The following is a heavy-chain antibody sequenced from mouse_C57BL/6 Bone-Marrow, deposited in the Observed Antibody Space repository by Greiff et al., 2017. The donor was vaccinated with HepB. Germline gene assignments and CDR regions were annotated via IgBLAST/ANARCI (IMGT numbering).Heavy chain of an antibody. CDR3: AREDYSNWFAY. D-gene: IGHD2-5*01. CDR2: INPNNGGT. V-gene: IGHV1-26*01. Sequence: EVKLQQSGPELVKPGASVKISCKASGYTFTDYYMNWVKQSHGKSLEWIGDINPNNGGTSYNQKFKGKATLTVDKSSSTAYMELRSLTSEDSAVYYCAREDYSNWFAYWGQGTLVTVSA. CDR1: GYTFTDYY. J-gene: IGHJ3*01.